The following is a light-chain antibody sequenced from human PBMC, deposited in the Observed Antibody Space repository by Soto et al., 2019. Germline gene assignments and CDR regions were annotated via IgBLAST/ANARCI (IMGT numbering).Light chain of an antibody. CDR3: SSYAGSNNSYV. Sequence: QSALTQPPSASGSPGQSVTISCTGTSSDVGGYNFVSWYQQHPGEAPKLIIYEVTKRPSGVPDRFSGSKSGNTASLTVSGLQTADEADYYCSSYAGSNNSYVFGTGTKVTVL. J-gene: IGLJ1*01. CDR1: SSDVGGYNF. CDR2: EVT. V-gene: IGLV2-8*01.